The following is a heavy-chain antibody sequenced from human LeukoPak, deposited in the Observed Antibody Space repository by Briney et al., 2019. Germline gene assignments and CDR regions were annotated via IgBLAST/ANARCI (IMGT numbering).Heavy chain of an antibody. Sequence: SVKVSCKASGGTFSSYAISWVRQAPGQRREWMGRIIPILGIANYAPKFQGRVTITADKSTSTAYMELSSLRSEDTAVYYCASVLSGIAVAGSFDPWGQGTLVTVSS. V-gene: IGHV1-69*04. D-gene: IGHD6-19*01. CDR3: ASVLSGIAVAGSFDP. J-gene: IGHJ5*02. CDR1: GGTFSSYA. CDR2: IIPILGIA.